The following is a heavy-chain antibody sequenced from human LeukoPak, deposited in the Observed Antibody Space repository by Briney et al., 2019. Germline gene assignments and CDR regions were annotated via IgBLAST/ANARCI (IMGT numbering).Heavy chain of an antibody. Sequence: SETLSLTCTVSGGSISSSSYYWGWIRQPPGKGLEWIGSIYYSGSTYYNPSLKSRVTISVDTSKNQFSLKPSSVTAADTAVYYCARHGKEQWLEDPFDYWGQGTLVTVSS. V-gene: IGHV4-39*01. J-gene: IGHJ4*02. CDR3: ARHGKEQWLEDPFDY. D-gene: IGHD6-19*01. CDR2: IYYSGST. CDR1: GGSISSSSYY.